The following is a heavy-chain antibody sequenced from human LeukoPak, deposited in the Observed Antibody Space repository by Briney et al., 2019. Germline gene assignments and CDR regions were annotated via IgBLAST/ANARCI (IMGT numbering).Heavy chain of an antibody. D-gene: IGHD6-13*01. CDR1: GGSFSGYY. V-gene: IGHV4-34*01. CDR2: INHSGRT. Sequence: SETLSLTCTVYGGSFSGYYWSWIRQPPGKGLEWIGEINHSGRTNYNPSLKSRVTISVDTSKNQYSLKLSSVTAADTAVYYCARGRVGSSSWYRFRFDPWGQGTLVTVSS. J-gene: IGHJ5*02. CDR3: ARGRVGSSSWYRFRFDP.